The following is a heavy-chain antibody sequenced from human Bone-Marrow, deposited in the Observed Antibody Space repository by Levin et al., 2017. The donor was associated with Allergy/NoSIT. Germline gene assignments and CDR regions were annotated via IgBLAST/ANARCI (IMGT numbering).Heavy chain of an antibody. Sequence: GGSLRLSCAASGFTFSSYGMHWVRQAPGKGLEWVAVISYDGSNKYYADSVKGRFTISRDNSKNTLYLQMNSLRAEDTAVYYCAKDSAGYSSSWYWFDPWGQGTLVTVSS. CDR3: AKDSAGYSSSWYWFDP. CDR1: GFTFSSYG. CDR2: ISYDGSNK. J-gene: IGHJ5*02. D-gene: IGHD6-13*01. V-gene: IGHV3-30*18.